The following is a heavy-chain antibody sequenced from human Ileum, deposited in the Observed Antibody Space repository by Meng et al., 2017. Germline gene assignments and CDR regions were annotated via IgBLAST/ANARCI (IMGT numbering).Heavy chain of an antibody. CDR1: GFSFSTYW. CDR2: INGDGVTT. CDR3: AREWGAGQVPIDN. Sequence: GSLKISCAASGFSFSTYWMHWVRQVPGKGLVWVSRINGDGVTTNYADSVKGRFTISRDNAKSTLYLQMNSLRAEDTATYYCAREWGAGQVPIDNWGQGTLVTVSS. V-gene: IGHV3-74*01. D-gene: IGHD3-16*01. J-gene: IGHJ4*02.